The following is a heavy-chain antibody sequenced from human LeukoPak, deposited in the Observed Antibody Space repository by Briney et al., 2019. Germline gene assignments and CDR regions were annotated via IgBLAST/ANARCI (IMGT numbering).Heavy chain of an antibody. V-gene: IGHV1-2*02. D-gene: IGHD6-19*01. Sequence: GASVKVSCKASGYTFTGYYMHWVRQAPGQGLEWMGWINPNSGGTNYAQKFQGRVTMTRDTSISTAYMELSRLRSDDTAVYYCARGRSLKGGYSSGWYRYYYYMDVWGKGTTVTVSS. J-gene: IGHJ6*03. CDR2: INPNSGGT. CDR1: GYTFTGYY. CDR3: ARGRSLKGGYSSGWYRYYYYMDV.